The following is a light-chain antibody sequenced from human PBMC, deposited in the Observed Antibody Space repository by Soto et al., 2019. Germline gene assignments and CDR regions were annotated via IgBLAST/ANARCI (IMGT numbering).Light chain of an antibody. V-gene: IGKV3-15*01. CDR2: GAS. CDR1: QSVSSN. J-gene: IGKJ1*01. CDR3: QHYSTSRGA. Sequence: EIVMTQSPATLSVSPGERSTVSCRASQSVSSNLAWYQQKPGQAPRLLIYGASTRATGIPARFSGSGSGTDFTLTISRLEPEDFAVYYCQHYSTSRGAFGQGTKVDIK.